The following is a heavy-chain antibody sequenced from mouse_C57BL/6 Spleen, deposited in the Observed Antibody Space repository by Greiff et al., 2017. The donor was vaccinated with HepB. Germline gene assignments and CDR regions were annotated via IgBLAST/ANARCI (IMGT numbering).Heavy chain of an antibody. J-gene: IGHJ3*01. Sequence: VQLQQSGAELARPGASVKLSCKASGYTFTSYGISWVKQRTGQGLEWIGEIYPRSGNTYYNEKFKGKATLTADKSSSTAYMELRSLTSEDSAVYFCARGAQAKAYWGQGTLVTVSA. CDR2: IYPRSGNT. CDR1: GYTFTSYG. D-gene: IGHD3-2*02. CDR3: ARGAQAKAY. V-gene: IGHV1-81*01.